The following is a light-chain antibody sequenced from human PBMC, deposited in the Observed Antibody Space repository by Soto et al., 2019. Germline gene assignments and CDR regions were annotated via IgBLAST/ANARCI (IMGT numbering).Light chain of an antibody. CDR3: GSWDSSLSASV. CDR1: SSNIGGNS. J-gene: IGLJ1*01. Sequence: CLLTQPPSVSAARGQKCTIYCSGSSSNIGGNSVSWYQQLPGTAPKLLIYDDNKRPSGIPDRFSGSKSGTSATLGITGFQTGDEADYYCGSWDSSLSASVFGTGTKVTVL. CDR2: DDN. V-gene: IGLV1-51*01.